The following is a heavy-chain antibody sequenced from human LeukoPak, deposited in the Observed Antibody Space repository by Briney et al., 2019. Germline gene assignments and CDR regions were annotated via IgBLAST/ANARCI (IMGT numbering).Heavy chain of an antibody. D-gene: IGHD3-22*01. CDR2: ISSSSSYI. V-gene: IGHV3-21*01. CDR3: ARGRSSGDY. J-gene: IGHJ4*02. Sequence: GGPLRLSCAASGFTFSSYSMNWVRQAPGKMLEWVSSISSSSSYIYYADSVKGRFTISRDNAKNSLYLQMNSLRAEDTAVYYCARGRSSGDYWGQGTLVTVSS. CDR1: GFTFSSYS.